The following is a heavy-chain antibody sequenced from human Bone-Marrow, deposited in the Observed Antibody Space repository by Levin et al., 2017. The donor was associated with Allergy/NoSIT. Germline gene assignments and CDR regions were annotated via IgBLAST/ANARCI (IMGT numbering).Heavy chain of an antibody. CDR3: VRGTVTQSRWHY. CDR1: GFTFGDHA. CDR2: IRNKPSGGTT. J-gene: IGHJ4*02. D-gene: IGHD4-17*01. V-gene: IGHV3-49*04. Sequence: QAGGSLRLSCTTAGFTFGDHAMSWVRKTAGKGLEWVAFIRNKPSGGTTEYAASVKGRFTMSSDDSKGIVYLQMNSLKTDDTAVYYCVRGTVTQSRWHYWGRGTLVIVSS.